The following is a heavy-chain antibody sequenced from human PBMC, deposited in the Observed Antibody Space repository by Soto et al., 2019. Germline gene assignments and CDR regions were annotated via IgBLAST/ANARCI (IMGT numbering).Heavy chain of an antibody. CDR1: GYTFTGYY. V-gene: IGHV1-2*04. D-gene: IGHD1-1*01. CDR3: ARGYWNDTTPPHFDY. J-gene: IGHJ4*02. Sequence: ASVKVSCKASGYTFTGYYMHWVRQAPGQGLEWMGWINPNSGGTNYAQKFQGWVTMTRDTSISTAYMELSRLRSDDTAVYYCARGYWNDTTPPHFDYWGQGTLVTVSS. CDR2: INPNSGGT.